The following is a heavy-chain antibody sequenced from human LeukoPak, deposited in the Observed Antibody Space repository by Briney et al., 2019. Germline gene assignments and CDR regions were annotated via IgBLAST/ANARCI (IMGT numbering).Heavy chain of an antibody. J-gene: IGHJ3*02. CDR2: IYYSGST. D-gene: IGHD4-17*01. CDR1: GGSISSYY. CDR3: ARCPPDYGDYGDAFDI. Sequence: SETLSLTCTVSGGSISSYYWSWIRQPPGKGLEWIGYIYYSGSTNYNPSLKSRVTISVDRSKNQFSLKLSSVTAADTAVYYCARCPPDYGDYGDAFDIWGQGTMVTVSS. V-gene: IGHV4-59*12.